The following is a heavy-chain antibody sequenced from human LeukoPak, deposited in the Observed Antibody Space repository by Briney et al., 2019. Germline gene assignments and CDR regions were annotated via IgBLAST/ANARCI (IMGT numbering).Heavy chain of an antibody. D-gene: IGHD3-22*01. J-gene: IGHJ4*02. Sequence: ASVKVSCKASAYTFSTYDINRVRDAAGQGLEWMGWMNPNSGNTGYAQKFQGRLPITRIASISTAYMELSSLRSDDTAVYYCARAKPDNSEIYNWGQGTLVTVSS. CDR2: MNPNSGNT. CDR1: AYTFSTYD. CDR3: ARAKPDNSEIYN. V-gene: IGHV1-8*03.